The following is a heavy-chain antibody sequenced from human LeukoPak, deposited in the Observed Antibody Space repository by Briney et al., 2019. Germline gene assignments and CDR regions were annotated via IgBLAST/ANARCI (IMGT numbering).Heavy chain of an antibody. CDR2: IRYDGSNK. V-gene: IGHV3-30*02. CDR3: AKERMEGLLYYYYYYMDV. Sequence: PGGSLRLSCAASGFTFSSYGMHWVRQAPGKGLEWVAFIRYDGSNKYYADSVKGRFTISRDNSKNTLYLQMNSLRAEDTAVYYCAKERMEGLLYYYYYYMDVWGKGTTVTVSS. J-gene: IGHJ6*03. D-gene: IGHD2-15*01. CDR1: GFTFSSYG.